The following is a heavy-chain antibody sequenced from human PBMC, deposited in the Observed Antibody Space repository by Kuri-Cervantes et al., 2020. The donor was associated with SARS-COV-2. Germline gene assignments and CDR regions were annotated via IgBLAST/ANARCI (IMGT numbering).Heavy chain of an antibody. J-gene: IGHJ4*02. CDR3: ARERGRDCRGGSCYFDY. CDR1: GGSISSYY. CDR2: IYYSGST. Sequence: GSLRLSCTVSGGSISSYYWSWIRQPPGKGLEWIGYIYYSGSTNYNPSLKSRVTISVDTSKNQFSLKLNSVTAADTAVYYCARERGRDCRGGSCYFDYWGQGTLVTVSS. D-gene: IGHD2-15*01. V-gene: IGHV4-59*01.